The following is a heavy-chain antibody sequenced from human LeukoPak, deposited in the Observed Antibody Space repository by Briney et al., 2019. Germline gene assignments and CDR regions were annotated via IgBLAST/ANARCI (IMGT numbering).Heavy chain of an antibody. D-gene: IGHD1-26*01. Sequence: PGGSLRLSCAASGFTFSSYAMSWVRQAPGKGLEWVSAISGSGGSTYYADSVKGRFTISRDNSRNTLYLQMNSLRAEDTAVYYCAKQVAGPGRGYFDYWGQETLVTVSS. CDR3: AKQVAGPGRGYFDY. J-gene: IGHJ4*02. V-gene: IGHV3-23*01. CDR1: GFTFSSYA. CDR2: ISGSGGST.